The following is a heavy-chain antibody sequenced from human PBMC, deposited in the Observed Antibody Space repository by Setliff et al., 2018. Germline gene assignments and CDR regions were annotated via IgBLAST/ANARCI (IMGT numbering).Heavy chain of an antibody. Sequence: GASVKVSCKTSGYNFITLGINWVRQATGQGLEWVGWISTYSGKTDYAQKFQGRVIMTIDSSTTTAYMELKKLRSDDTAVYFCARGRGPDIVVTIPWDYWGQGALVTVSS. CDR1: GYNFITLG. CDR2: ISTYSGKT. CDR3: ARGRGPDIVVTIPWDY. D-gene: IGHD2-15*01. V-gene: IGHV1-18*01. J-gene: IGHJ4*02.